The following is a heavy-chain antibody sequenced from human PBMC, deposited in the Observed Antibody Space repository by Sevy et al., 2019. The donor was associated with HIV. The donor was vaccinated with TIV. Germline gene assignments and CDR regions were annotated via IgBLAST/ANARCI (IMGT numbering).Heavy chain of an antibody. D-gene: IGHD3-3*01. CDR2: IKNDGSST. V-gene: IGHV3-74*01. J-gene: IGHJ6*02. Sequence: GSLRLSCAASGFTFSRYLMHWVRQAPGKGLVWVSQIKNDGSSTTYADSVKGRFTISRDNARNTLYLQMNSLRADDTAVYYCAREGVDFWSGPVDFYYGMDVWGQGATVTVSS. CDR3: AREGVDFWSGPVDFYYGMDV. CDR1: GFTFSRYL.